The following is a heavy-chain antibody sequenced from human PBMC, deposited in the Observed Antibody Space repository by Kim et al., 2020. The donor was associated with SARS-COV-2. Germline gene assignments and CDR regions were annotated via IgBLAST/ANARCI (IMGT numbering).Heavy chain of an antibody. CDR2: IYYSGST. CDR1: GGSISSYY. J-gene: IGHJ3*02. D-gene: IGHD6-6*01. Sequence: ETLSLTCTVSGGSISSYYWSWIRQPPGKGLERIGYIYYSGSTNYNPSLKSRVTISVDTSKNQFSLKLSSVTAADTAVYYCARYSSSRAFDIWGQGTMVTVSS. CDR3: ARYSSSRAFDI. V-gene: IGHV4-59*08.